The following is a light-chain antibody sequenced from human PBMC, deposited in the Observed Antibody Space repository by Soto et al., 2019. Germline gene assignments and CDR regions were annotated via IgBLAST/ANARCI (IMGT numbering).Light chain of an antibody. V-gene: IGLV7-46*01. Sequence: QAVVTQEPSLTVSPGGTVTLTCGSSTGAVTSGHSPYWFQQKPGQAPRTLIYDTSNKHSWTPVRFSGSVLGGKAALTLSSAQPEDEAEYYCLFPYNGIWVFGGGTKVTVL. CDR3: LFPYNGIWV. J-gene: IGLJ3*02. CDR2: DTS. CDR1: TGAVTSGHS.